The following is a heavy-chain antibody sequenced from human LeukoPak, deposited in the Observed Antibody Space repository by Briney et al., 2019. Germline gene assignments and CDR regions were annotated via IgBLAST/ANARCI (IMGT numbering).Heavy chain of an antibody. Sequence: GASVKVSCKASGYTFTSYGISWVRQAPGQGLEWMGWISAYNGNTNYAQKLQGRVTMTTDTSTSTAYMELRSLRSDDTAVYHCARGAQSRYNWNYNIHYYYMDVWGKGTTVTVSS. CDR2: ISAYNGNT. J-gene: IGHJ6*03. CDR3: ARGAQSRYNWNYNIHYYYMDV. V-gene: IGHV1-18*01. D-gene: IGHD1-7*01. CDR1: GYTFTSYG.